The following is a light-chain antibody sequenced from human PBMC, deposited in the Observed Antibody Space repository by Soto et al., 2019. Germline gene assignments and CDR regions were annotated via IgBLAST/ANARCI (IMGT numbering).Light chain of an antibody. J-gene: IGLJ3*02. CDR3: GTWYSRLSAGLNCV. CDR1: SSNIGNNY. V-gene: IGLV1-51*01. CDR2: DNN. Sequence: QSVLTQPPSVSAAPGQKVTISCSGSSSNIGNNYVSWYQQLPGTAPNLLIYDNNKRPSGIPDRFSGSKSGTSATLGTTGLQTGDQADYYCGTWYSRLSAGLNCVFGGGTKLTVL.